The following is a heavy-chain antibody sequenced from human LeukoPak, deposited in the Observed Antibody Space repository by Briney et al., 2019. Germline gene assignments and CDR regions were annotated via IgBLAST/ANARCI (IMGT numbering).Heavy chain of an antibody. CDR2: ISYDGSNK. J-gene: IGHJ3*02. Sequence: GGSLRLSCAASGFTFSSYAMHWVRQAPGKGLEWVAVISYDGSNKYYADSVKGRFTISRDNSKNTLYLQMNSLRAEDTAVYYCARDRPLRYFDWLPQNTDAFDIWGQGTMVTVSS. D-gene: IGHD3-9*01. CDR1: GFTFSSYA. V-gene: IGHV3-30*04. CDR3: ARDRPLRYFDWLPQNTDAFDI.